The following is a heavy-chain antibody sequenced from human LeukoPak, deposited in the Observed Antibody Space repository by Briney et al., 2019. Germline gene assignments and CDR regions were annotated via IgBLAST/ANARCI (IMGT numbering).Heavy chain of an antibody. CDR1: GFTFSSYS. CDR2: ISYHESNK. Sequence: GGSLRLSCTASGFTFSSYSLYWVRQAPGKGLECVAVISYHESNKYYADSVKGRFTISRDNSKDTLFLQMNSLRAEDTADYYCARNVESAYYDFGDGMDVWGQGTTVTVSS. V-gene: IGHV3-30-3*01. CDR3: ARNVESAYYDFGDGMDV. D-gene: IGHD3-3*01. J-gene: IGHJ6*02.